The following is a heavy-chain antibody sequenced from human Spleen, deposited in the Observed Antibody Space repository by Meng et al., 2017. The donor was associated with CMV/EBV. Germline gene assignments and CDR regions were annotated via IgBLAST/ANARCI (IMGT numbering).Heavy chain of an antibody. V-gene: IGHV3-74*01. CDR3: ARDLSGSRDY. Sequence: EVQLVGSGGGLIRPGGSLGVSLEDSGLTFSNYWMHWVRQVPGEGLVWVSRINEDGRITSYADSVKGRFTISRDNARNTLYLQMNSLRADDSAVYYCARDLSGSRDYWGRGTLVTVSS. J-gene: IGHJ4*02. CDR2: INEDGRIT. CDR1: GLTFSNYW. D-gene: IGHD1-26*01.